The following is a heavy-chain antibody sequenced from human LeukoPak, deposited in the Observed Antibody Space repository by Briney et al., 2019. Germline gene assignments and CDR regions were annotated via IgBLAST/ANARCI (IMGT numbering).Heavy chain of an antibody. V-gene: IGHV1-24*01. CDR2: FEPENGET. Sequence: GASVKVSCKVSGYTLTELSMHWVRQAPGKGLEWMGGFEPENGETNYAQKFQGRVTMTEDTSTDTAYMELSSLRSEETAVYYCAADPRTSPDVRSGYYLSYGGEGTLVTVYS. CDR3: AADPRTSPDVRSGYYLSY. D-gene: IGHD3-3*01. CDR1: GYTLTELS. J-gene: IGHJ4*02.